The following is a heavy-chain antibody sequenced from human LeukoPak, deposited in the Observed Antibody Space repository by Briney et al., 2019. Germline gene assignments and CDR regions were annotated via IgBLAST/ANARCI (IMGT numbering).Heavy chain of an antibody. D-gene: IGHD1/OR15-1a*01. CDR2: INPNSGGT. J-gene: IGHJ6*03. Sequence: ASVKVSCKASGYTFAGYYMHWVRQAPGQGLEWMEWINPNSGGTNYAQKFQGRVTMTRDTSISTAYMELSRLRSDDTAVYYCACLLRPRNSNYYYYYMDVWGKGTTVTVSS. V-gene: IGHV1-2*02. CDR1: GYTFAGYY. CDR3: ACLLRPRNSNYYYYYMDV.